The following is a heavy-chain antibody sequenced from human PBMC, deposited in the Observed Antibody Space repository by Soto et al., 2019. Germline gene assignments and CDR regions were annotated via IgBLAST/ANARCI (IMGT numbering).Heavy chain of an antibody. Sequence: GGSLRLSCAASGFTFSSYGMHWVRQAPGKGLEWVAVIWYDGSNKYYADSVKGRFTISRDNSKNTLYLQMNSLRAEDTAVYYCARGNNWSDYYYFDYWGQGTLVTVSS. J-gene: IGHJ4*02. CDR2: IWYDGSNK. CDR3: ARGNNWSDYYYFDY. D-gene: IGHD1-20*01. V-gene: IGHV3-33*01. CDR1: GFTFSSYG.